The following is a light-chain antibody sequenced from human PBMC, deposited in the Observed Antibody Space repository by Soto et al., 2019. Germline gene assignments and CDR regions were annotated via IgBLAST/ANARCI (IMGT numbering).Light chain of an antibody. Sequence: EIVLTQSPGTLSLSPGERVTLSCRASQSVSSSYLAWYQQKPGQPPRLLIYGASIRATGIPDRFSGSGSGTDLTLTISRLEPEDFAVYYCQQYGSSPPYTFGQGTKLEIK. V-gene: IGKV3-20*01. CDR2: GAS. CDR3: QQYGSSPPYT. J-gene: IGKJ2*01. CDR1: QSVSSSY.